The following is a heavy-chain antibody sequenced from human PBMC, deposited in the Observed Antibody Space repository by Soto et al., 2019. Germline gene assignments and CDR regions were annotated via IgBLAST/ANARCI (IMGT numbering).Heavy chain of an antibody. CDR1: GFTFSSYG. CDR2: ISYDGSNK. D-gene: IGHD5-18*01. J-gene: IGHJ6*02. Sequence: GESLKISCAASGFTFSSYGTHWVRQAPGKGLEWVAVISYDGSNKYYADSVKGRFTISRDNSKNTLYLQMNSLRAEDTAVYYCAKDSFDGSYGLNYYYYGMDVWGQGTTVTVSS. CDR3: AKDSFDGSYGLNYYYYGMDV. V-gene: IGHV3-30*18.